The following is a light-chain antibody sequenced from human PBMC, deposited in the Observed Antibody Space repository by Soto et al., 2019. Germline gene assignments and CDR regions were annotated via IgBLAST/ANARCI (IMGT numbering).Light chain of an antibody. V-gene: IGKV1-6*01. J-gene: IGKJ1*01. CDR1: QGIRND. Sequence: AIQMTQSPSSLSASVGDRVTITCRASQGIRNDLGWYQQKPGKAPKLLIYAASSLQSAVPSRFSGSGSGTDFTLTISSLQPEEFATYYCLQDYNYPWTFGQGTKVEIK. CDR3: LQDYNYPWT. CDR2: AAS.